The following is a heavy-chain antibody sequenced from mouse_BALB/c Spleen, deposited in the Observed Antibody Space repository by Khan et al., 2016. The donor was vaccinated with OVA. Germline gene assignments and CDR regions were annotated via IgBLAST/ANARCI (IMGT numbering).Heavy chain of an antibody. D-gene: IGHD2-10*01. Sequence: EVMLVESGGGLVKPGGSLKLSCEVSGFAFNSYDMSWVRQTPEKRLEWVATISSTGTYTYYPDSVKGRFNISRDTARNTLYLQMSSLRSEDTALYYCTRPSYYGNPWFTYWGQGTLVTVSA. CDR2: ISSTGTYT. V-gene: IGHV5-9*02. CDR1: GFAFNSYD. J-gene: IGHJ3*01. CDR3: TRPSYYGNPWFTY.